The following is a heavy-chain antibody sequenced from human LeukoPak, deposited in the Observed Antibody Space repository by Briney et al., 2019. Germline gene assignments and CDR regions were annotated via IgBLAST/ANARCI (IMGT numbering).Heavy chain of an antibody. Sequence: GGSLRLSCAASGSTFSSYAMHWVRQAPGKGLEWVAFIRYDGSNKYYADSVKGRFTISRDNSKNTLYLQMNSLRPEDTAVYYCAKDSKRWKTYYYEAGSYYFDYWGQGTRVTVSS. J-gene: IGHJ4*02. CDR1: GSTFSSYA. V-gene: IGHV3-30*02. CDR2: IRYDGSNK. CDR3: AKDSKRWKTYYYEAGSYYFDY. D-gene: IGHD3-10*01.